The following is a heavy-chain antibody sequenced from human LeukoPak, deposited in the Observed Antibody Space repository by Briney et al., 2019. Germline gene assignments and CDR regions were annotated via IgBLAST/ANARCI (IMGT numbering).Heavy chain of an antibody. V-gene: IGHV3-30*02. Sequence: GGSLRLSCAASGFTFSNTWMHWVRQPPGKGLEWVAFIRYDGSNKYYADSVKGRFTISRDNSKNTLYLQMNSLRAEDTAVYYCAKEGAYCGGDCYPRWLDYWGQGTLVTVSS. CDR2: IRYDGSNK. CDR1: GFTFSNTW. CDR3: AKEGAYCGGDCYPRWLDY. D-gene: IGHD2-21*02. J-gene: IGHJ4*02.